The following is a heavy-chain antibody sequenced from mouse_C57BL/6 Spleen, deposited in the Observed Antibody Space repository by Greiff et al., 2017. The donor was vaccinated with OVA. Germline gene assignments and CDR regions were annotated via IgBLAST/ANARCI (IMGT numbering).Heavy chain of an antibody. J-gene: IGHJ2*01. CDR3: STRYDYDGYFDY. CDR1: GYAFTNYL. CDR2: INPGNGGT. Sequence: QVQLQQSGAELVRPGTSVKVSCKASGYAFTNYLIEWVKQRHGQGLEWIGVINPGNGGTNYNEKFKGKATLTADKSSSTAYMQLSSLTSEDSAVSFGSTRYDYDGYFDYWGQGTTLTVSS. D-gene: IGHD2-4*01. V-gene: IGHV1-54*01.